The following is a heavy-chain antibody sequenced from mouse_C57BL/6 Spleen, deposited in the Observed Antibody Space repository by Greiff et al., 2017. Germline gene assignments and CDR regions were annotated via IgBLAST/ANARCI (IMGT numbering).Heavy chain of an antibody. J-gene: IGHJ2*01. CDR3: ARLNTTVVAHFDY. CDR1: GFTFSSYG. V-gene: IGHV5-6*02. CDR2: ISSGGSYT. D-gene: IGHD1-1*01. Sequence: EVMLVESGGDLVKPGGSLKLSCAASGFTFSSYGMSWVRQTPDKRLEWVATISSGGSYTYYPDSVKGRFTISRDNAKNTLYLQRSSLKSEDTAMYYCARLNTTVVAHFDYWGQGTTLTVSS.